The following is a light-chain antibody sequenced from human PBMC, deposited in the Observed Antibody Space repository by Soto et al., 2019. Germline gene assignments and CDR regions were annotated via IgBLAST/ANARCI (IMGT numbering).Light chain of an antibody. CDR3: QKYFSAPWT. CDR2: AAS. CDR1: QAIKNQ. V-gene: IGKV1-27*01. Sequence: DIQMTQSPSSLSASLGDRVTITCRASQAIKNQLAWYQQKSGKVPKLLIYAASTLQSGVPSRFSGSGSGTDFTLTINSLQPEDVATYYCQKYFSAPWTFGQGTKVESK. J-gene: IGKJ1*01.